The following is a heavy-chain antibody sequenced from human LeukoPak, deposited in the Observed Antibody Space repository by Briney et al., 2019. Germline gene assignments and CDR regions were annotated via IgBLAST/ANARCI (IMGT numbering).Heavy chain of an antibody. D-gene: IGHD3-22*01. J-gene: IGHJ4*02. V-gene: IGHV3-23*01. CDR2: ISGGGGDT. CDR3: AKDQNYESSGYYGGFDY. Sequence: GGSLRLSCAASGFSFSSHVMHWVRQAPGKGLEWVSGISGGGGDTYYADSVKGRFTISRDNSKNTLNLRMDSLRAEDTALYYCAKDQNYESSGYYGGFDYWGQGTLVTVSS. CDR1: GFSFSSHV.